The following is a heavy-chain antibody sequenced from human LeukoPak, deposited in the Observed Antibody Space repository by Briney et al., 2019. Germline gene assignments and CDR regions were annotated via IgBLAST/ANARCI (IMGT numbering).Heavy chain of an antibody. V-gene: IGHV1-69*05. J-gene: IGHJ5*02. CDR3: ARRSGYEDHWFDP. Sequence: ASVKVSCKASGGTFSSYAISWVRQAPGQGLEWMGGIIPIFGTANYAQKFQGRVTITTDESTSTAYMELSSQRSEDTAVYYCARRSGYEDHWFDPWGQGTLVTVSS. D-gene: IGHD5-12*01. CDR1: GGTFSSYA. CDR2: IIPIFGTA.